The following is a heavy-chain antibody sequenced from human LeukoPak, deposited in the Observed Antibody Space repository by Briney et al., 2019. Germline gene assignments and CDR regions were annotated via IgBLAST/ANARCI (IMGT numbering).Heavy chain of an antibody. CDR3: AKDVYGDYADY. CDR2: INQDESSQ. D-gene: IGHD4-17*01. Sequence: GGSLRLSCAASGFSFTTYWMGWVRQAPGKGLEWVANINQDESSQYYVDAVRGRFTISRDNAKNSLNLQMNSLRAEDTAVYYCAKDVYGDYADYWGQGTLVTVSS. CDR1: GFSFTTYW. J-gene: IGHJ4*02. V-gene: IGHV3-7*01.